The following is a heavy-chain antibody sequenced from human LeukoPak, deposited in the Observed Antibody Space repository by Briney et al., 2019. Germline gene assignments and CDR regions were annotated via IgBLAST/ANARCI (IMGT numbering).Heavy chain of an antibody. V-gene: IGHV4-59*01. Sequence: SETLSFTCTVSGGSISSYYWSWIRQPPGKGLEWIGYIHYRGTTNYNPSLKSRVTISVDTSKNQFSLKLSSVTAADTAVYYCARVMITFGGVIAQFDNWGQGTLVSVSS. D-gene: IGHD3-16*02. CDR1: GGSISSYY. CDR2: IHYRGTT. J-gene: IGHJ4*02. CDR3: ARVMITFGGVIAQFDN.